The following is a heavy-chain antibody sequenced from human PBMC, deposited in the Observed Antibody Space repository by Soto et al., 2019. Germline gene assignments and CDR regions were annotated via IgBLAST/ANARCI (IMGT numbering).Heavy chain of an antibody. CDR3: ARRYGYSFDY. CDR2: IYYSGST. V-gene: IGHV4-59*08. Sequence: TLSLTCTVSRDSISNYYCSWFRQPPGKGLEWIGYIYYSGSTDYNPSLKSRVTISVDTSKNQFSLKLSSVTAADTAVYYCARRYGYSFDYWGQGTLVTVSS. J-gene: IGHJ4*02. CDR1: RDSISNYY. D-gene: IGHD1-1*01.